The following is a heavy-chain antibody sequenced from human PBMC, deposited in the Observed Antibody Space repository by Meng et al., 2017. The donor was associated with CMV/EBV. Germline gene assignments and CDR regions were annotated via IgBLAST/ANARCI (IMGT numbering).Heavy chain of an antibody. V-gene: IGHV4-34*01. CDR1: GGSFSGYY. Sequence: LSLACAVYGGSFSGYYWSWIRQPPGKGLEWIGEINHSGSTNYNPSLKSRVTISVDTSKNQFSLKLSSVTAADTAVYYCARGRWLRYWGQGTLVTVSS. CDR2: INHSGST. J-gene: IGHJ4*02. CDR3: ARGRWLRY. D-gene: IGHD3-22*01.